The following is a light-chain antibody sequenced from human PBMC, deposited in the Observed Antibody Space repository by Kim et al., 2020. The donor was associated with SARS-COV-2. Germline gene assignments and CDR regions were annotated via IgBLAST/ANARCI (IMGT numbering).Light chain of an antibody. V-gene: IGKV3D-15*01. CDR1: QSVGTH. CDR2: RAT. CDR3: QQCQTAIT. Sequence: SPCVGSRVIPCCRASQSVGTHLAWYQQRPGQSPRLLINRATTRATGIPARFSGSGSGAEFTLTINSLQSEDYAIYYCQQCQTAITFGQGTRLEIK. J-gene: IGKJ5*01.